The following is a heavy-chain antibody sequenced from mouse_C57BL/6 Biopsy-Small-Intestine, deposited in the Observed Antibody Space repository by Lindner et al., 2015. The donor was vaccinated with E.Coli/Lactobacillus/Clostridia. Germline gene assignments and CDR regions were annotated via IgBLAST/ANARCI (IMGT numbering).Heavy chain of an antibody. CDR3: APYYGNYAAMDY. CDR2: LDPANGYT. J-gene: IGHJ4*01. V-gene: IGHV14-4*01. D-gene: IGHD2-10*01. Sequence: VQLQESGAELVRPGASVKLSCTASGFNIKDDYIHWVKQRPEQGLEWIGRLDPANGYTKYAPKFQDKATITADTSSNTAYLQLSSLTSEDTAVYYCAPYYGNYAAMDYWGQGTSVTVSS. CDR1: GFNIKDDY.